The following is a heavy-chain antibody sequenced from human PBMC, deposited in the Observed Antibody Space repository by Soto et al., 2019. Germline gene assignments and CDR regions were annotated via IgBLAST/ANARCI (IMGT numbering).Heavy chain of an antibody. CDR2: ISYDGSNK. D-gene: IGHD6-13*01. J-gene: IGHJ6*02. V-gene: IGHV3-30-3*01. Sequence: VQLLESGGALVQPGGSLRVSCAASGFTFSSYAMHWVRQAPGKGLEWVAVISYDGSNKYYADSVKGRFTISRDNSKNTLYLQMNSLRAEDTAVYYCARGYAPSSSGYYYYYYGMDVWGQGTTVTVSS. CDR1: GFTFSSYA. CDR3: ARGYAPSSSGYYYYYYGMDV.